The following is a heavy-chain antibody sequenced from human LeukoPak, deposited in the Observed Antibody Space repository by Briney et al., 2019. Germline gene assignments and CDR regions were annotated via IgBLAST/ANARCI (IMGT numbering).Heavy chain of an antibody. J-gene: IGHJ4*02. CDR2: IWYDGSNK. CDR3: ARDRGGGWYNPNPDY. Sequence: GRSLRLSCAASGFTFSSYGMHWVRQAPGKGLEWVAVIWYDGSNKYYADSVKGRFTISRDNSNNTLYLQMNSLRAEDTAVYYCARDRGGGWYNPNPDYWGQGTLVTVSS. D-gene: IGHD6-19*01. CDR1: GFTFSSYG. V-gene: IGHV3-33*01.